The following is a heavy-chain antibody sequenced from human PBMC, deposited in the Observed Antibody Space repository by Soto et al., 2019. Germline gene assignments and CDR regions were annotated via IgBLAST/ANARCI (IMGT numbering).Heavy chain of an antibody. CDR2: IIPIFGTA. CDR3: ARAESPYYYDSSGYYPDAFDI. D-gene: IGHD3-22*01. CDR1: GGTFSSYA. J-gene: IGHJ3*02. V-gene: IGHV1-69*12. Sequence: QVQLVQSGAEVKKPGSSVKVSCKASGGTFSSYAISWVRQAPGQGLEWMGGIIPIFGTANYAQKFQGRVTFTADDSTGTAYMELTSQRSEDTAVYYCARAESPYYYDSSGYYPDAFDIWGQGTMVTVSS.